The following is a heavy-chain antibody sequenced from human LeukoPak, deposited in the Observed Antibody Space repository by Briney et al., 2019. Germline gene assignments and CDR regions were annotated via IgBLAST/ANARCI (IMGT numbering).Heavy chain of an antibody. V-gene: IGHV3-23*01. Sequence: GGSLRLSCAASEFTFSSCAMSWVRQAPGKGLEWVSGISGGGGGTNYADSVKGRFTISRDNPKNTLYLEMNHLRVEDTAVYYCAKDRWEQWLGVSYYDYGMDVWGKGTTVTVSS. CDR3: AKDRWEQWLGVSYYDYGMDV. J-gene: IGHJ6*04. CDR2: ISGGGGGT. CDR1: EFTFSSCA. D-gene: IGHD6-19*01.